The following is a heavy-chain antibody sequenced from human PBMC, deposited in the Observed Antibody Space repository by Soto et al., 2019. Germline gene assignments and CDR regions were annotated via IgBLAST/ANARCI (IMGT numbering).Heavy chain of an antibody. Sequence: GGSPRLSCAASGFTFSSYWMSWVRQAPGKGLEWVANIKQDGSEKYYVDSVKGRFTISRDNAKNSLYLQMNSLRAEDTAVYYCASPAIMITFGGVTDAFDIWGQGTMVTVSS. CDR2: IKQDGSEK. CDR3: ASPAIMITFGGVTDAFDI. D-gene: IGHD3-16*01. V-gene: IGHV3-7*01. CDR1: GFTFSSYW. J-gene: IGHJ3*02.